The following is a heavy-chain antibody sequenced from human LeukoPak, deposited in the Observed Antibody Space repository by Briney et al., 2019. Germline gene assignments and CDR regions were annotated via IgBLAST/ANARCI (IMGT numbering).Heavy chain of an antibody. CDR1: GFTFSSYS. V-gene: IGHV3-21*01. Sequence: AGGSLRLSCAASGFTFSSYSMNWVRQAPGKGLEWVSSISSSSSYIYYADSVKGRFTISRDNAKNSLYLQMNSLRAEDTAVYYCARDSTFGANYYYYYMDVWGKGTTVTVSS. CDR2: ISSSSSYI. J-gene: IGHJ6*03. CDR3: ARDSTFGANYYYYYMDV. D-gene: IGHD3-16*01.